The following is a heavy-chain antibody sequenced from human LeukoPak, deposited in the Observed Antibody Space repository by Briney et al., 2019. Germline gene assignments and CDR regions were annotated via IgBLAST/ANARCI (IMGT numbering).Heavy chain of an antibody. CDR2: INHSGST. J-gene: IGHJ4*02. Sequence: SETLSLTCAVYGGSFSGYYWSWIRQPPGKGLEGIGEINHSGSTNYNPSLKSRVTISVDTSKNQFSLKLSSVTAADTAVYYCARAPSSGYYYLSRRSFDYWGQGTLVTVSS. D-gene: IGHD3-22*01. V-gene: IGHV4-34*01. CDR3: ARAPSSGYYYLSRRSFDY. CDR1: GGSFSGYY.